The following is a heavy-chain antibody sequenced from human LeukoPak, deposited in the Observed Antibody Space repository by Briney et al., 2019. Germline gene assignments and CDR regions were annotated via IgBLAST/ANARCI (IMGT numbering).Heavy chain of an antibody. D-gene: IGHD5-24*01. CDR2: ISWNGNNV. CDR3: AKDVANRWDAFDI. CDR1: GCTFDDYA. Sequence: PGGSLRLSCAASGCTFDDYAMHWVRQAPGKGLEWVSDISWNGNNVAYADSVKGRFTISRDNAKNSLYLQMNSLRAEDTALYYCAKDVANRWDAFDIWGQGTMVTVSS. J-gene: IGHJ3*02. V-gene: IGHV3-9*01.